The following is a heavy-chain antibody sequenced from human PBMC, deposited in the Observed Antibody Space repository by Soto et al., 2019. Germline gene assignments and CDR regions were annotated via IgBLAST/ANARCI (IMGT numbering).Heavy chain of an antibody. J-gene: IGHJ6*02. D-gene: IGHD5-18*01. CDR1: GGTFSSYA. CDR2: IIPIFGTA. Sequence: GASVKVSCKDSGGTFSSYAISWVRQAPGQGLEWMGGIIPIFGTANYAQKFQGRVTITADESTSTAYMELSSLRSEDTAVYYCARGRGYSYGYGHYYYGMDVWGQGTTVTVSS. V-gene: IGHV1-69*13. CDR3: ARGRGYSYGYGHYYYGMDV.